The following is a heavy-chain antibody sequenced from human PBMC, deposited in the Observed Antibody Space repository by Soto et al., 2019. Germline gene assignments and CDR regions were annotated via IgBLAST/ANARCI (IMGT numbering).Heavy chain of an antibody. CDR2: VRYDGSNI. Sequence: QVQLVESGGGVVQPGRSLRLSCGASGFTFSGYGMHWVRQAPGKGMDWVAVVRYDGSNIYYADSVKGRFTISRDNSKHTLYLHMNSRRAEDTAVYYCARDGVGATTYVGYFDYWGQGTLVTVSS. CDR1: GFTFSGYG. D-gene: IGHD1-26*01. CDR3: ARDGVGATTYVGYFDY. V-gene: IGHV3-33*01. J-gene: IGHJ4*02.